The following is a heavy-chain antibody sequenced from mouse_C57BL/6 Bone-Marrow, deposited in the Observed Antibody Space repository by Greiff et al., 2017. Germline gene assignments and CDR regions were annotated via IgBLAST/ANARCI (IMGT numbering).Heavy chain of an antibody. Sequence: EVQVVESGGDLVKPGGSLKLSCAASGFTFSSYGMSWVRQTPDKRLEWVATISSGGSYTYYPDSVKGRFTISRDNAKNTLYLQMSRLKSEDTAMYCCARQGYYGAMDYWGQGTSVTVSS. CDR2: ISSGGSYT. CDR1: GFTFSSYG. CDR3: ARQGYYGAMDY. D-gene: IGHD1-1*01. V-gene: IGHV5-6*01. J-gene: IGHJ4*01.